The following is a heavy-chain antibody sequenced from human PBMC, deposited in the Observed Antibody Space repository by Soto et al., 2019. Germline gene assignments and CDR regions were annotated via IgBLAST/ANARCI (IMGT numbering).Heavy chain of an antibody. V-gene: IGHV4-31*03. Sequence: KTSETLFLTCTVSGGSISSGGYYWSWIRQHPGKGLEWIGYIYYSGSTYYNPSLKSRVTISVDTSKNQFSLKLSSVTAADTAVYYCARGSKSTYYFDYWGQGTLVTVSS. J-gene: IGHJ4*02. CDR3: ARGSKSTYYFDY. CDR1: GGSISSGGYY. CDR2: IYYSGST.